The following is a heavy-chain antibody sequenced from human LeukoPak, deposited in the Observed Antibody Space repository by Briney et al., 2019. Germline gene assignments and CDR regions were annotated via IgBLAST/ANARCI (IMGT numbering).Heavy chain of an antibody. CDR3: SRGPVAAYFDY. CDR1: GFTFSNAW. J-gene: IGHJ4*02. V-gene: IGHV3-15*01. Sequence: GGSLRLSCAASGFTFSNAWMSWVRQAPGKGLEWVGRIKSKTDGGTADYAAPVKGRFTISRDDSENTLYLQMNSLKTEDTAVYYCSRGPVAAYFDYWGQGTLVAVSS. D-gene: IGHD6-19*01. CDR2: IKSKTDGGTA.